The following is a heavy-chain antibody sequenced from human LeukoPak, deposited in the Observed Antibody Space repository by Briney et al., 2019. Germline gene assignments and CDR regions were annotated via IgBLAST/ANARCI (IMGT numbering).Heavy chain of an antibody. CDR1: GFTFDDYA. V-gene: IGHV3-9*03. CDR3: AKSGDCSSTSCYFDY. CDR2: ISWNSGSI. D-gene: IGHD2-2*01. Sequence: PGGSLRLSCAASGFTFDDYAMHCVRQAPGKGLEWVSGISWNSGSIGYADSVKGRFTISRDNAKNSLYLQMNSLRAEDMALYYCAKSGDCSSTSCYFDYWGQGTLVTVSS. J-gene: IGHJ4*02.